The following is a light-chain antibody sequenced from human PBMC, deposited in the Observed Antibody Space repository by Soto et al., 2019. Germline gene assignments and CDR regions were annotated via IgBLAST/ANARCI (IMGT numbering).Light chain of an antibody. J-gene: IGKJ1*01. CDR2: GAS. CDR1: QSVGSN. Sequence: EIVMTQSPATLSVSPGERATLSCRASQSVGSNLAWYQQTPGQAPRLLMYGASTRATGIPARFSGSGSGTEFTLTISSLQSEDFAVYYCQQYNNWPRTFGQGTKVEIK. CDR3: QQYNNWPRT. V-gene: IGKV3-15*01.